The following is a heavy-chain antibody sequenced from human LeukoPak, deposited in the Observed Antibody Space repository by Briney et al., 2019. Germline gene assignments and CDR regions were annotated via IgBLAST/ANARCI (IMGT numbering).Heavy chain of an antibody. J-gene: IGHJ4*02. CDR3: AKDIVATIGSSRSFFDY. D-gene: IGHD5-12*01. V-gene: IGHV3-9*01. CDR1: GFTFDDYA. Sequence: GGSLRLSCAASGFTFDDYAMHWVRQAPGKGLEWVSGISWNSGSIGYADSVKGRFTISRDNAKNSLYLQMNSLRAEDTALYYCAKDIVATIGSSRSFFDYWGQGTLVTVSP. CDR2: ISWNSGSI.